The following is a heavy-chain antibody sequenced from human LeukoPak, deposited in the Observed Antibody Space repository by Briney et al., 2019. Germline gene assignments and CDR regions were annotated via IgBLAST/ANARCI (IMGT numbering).Heavy chain of an antibody. Sequence: GASVKVSCKASGYSFTSYWIGWVRQMPGKGLEWMGIIYPGDSDTRYSPSFQGQVTISADKSISTAYLQWSSLKASDTAMYYCARRSVRYYYYGMDVWGQGTTVTVSS. D-gene: IGHD3-10*01. J-gene: IGHJ6*02. CDR3: ARRSVRYYYYGMDV. CDR2: IYPGDSDT. CDR1: GYSFTSYW. V-gene: IGHV5-51*01.